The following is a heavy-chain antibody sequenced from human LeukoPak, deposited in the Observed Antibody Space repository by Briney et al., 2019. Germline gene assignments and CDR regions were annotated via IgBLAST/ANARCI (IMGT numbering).Heavy chain of an antibody. Sequence: GGSLRLSCAASGFTFSDYYMSWIRQAPGKGLEWVSYISSSSSYTNYADSVKGRFTISRDNAKNSLYLQMNSLRAEDTAVYYCARDLGSSSWYGMDVWGQGTTVTVSS. CDR1: GFTFSDYY. CDR2: ISSSSSYT. CDR3: ARDLGSSSWYGMDV. J-gene: IGHJ6*02. D-gene: IGHD6-13*01. V-gene: IGHV3-11*06.